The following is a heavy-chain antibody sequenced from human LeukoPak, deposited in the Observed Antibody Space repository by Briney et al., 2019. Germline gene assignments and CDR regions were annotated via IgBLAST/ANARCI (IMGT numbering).Heavy chain of an antibody. D-gene: IGHD6-13*01. CDR3: ARAHSAAGTGYYYGMDV. J-gene: IGHJ6*02. Sequence: PGRSLRLSCAASGFTFSDYYMSWIRQAPGKGLEWVSYISSSGSTIYYADSVKGRFTISRDNAKNSLYLQMNSLRAEDTAVYYCARAHSAAGTGYYYGMDVWGQGTTVTVSS. V-gene: IGHV3-11*01. CDR1: GFTFSDYY. CDR2: ISSSGSTI.